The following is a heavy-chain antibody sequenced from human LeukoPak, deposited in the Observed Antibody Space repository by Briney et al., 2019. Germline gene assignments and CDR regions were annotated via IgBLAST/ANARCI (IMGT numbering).Heavy chain of an antibody. V-gene: IGHV3-20*04. D-gene: IGHD2-8*02. CDR2: INWNGGST. CDR1: GFTFSSYG. J-gene: IGHJ4*02. CDR3: ATYRQVLLPFES. Sequence: PGRSLRLSCAASGFTFSSYGMHWVRQAPGKGLEWVSGINWNGGSTGYADSVRGRFTISRDNSKSTLSLQMNSLRAEDTAIYYCATYRQVLLPFESWGQGTLVTVSS.